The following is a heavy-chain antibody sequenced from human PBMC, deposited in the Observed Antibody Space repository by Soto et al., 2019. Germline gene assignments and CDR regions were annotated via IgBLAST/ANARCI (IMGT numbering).Heavy chain of an antibody. CDR2: ISTYSGDT. CDR3: ARHHGPTTSENWFDP. V-gene: IGHV1-18*01. Sequence: ASVKVSCKASGYTFFTYDISWVRQAPGQGLEWMGWISTYSGDTKYARKFQGRVTMTTDTSTTTAYLELRSLRSDDTAVYYCARHHGPTTSENWFDPWGQGTLVTV. J-gene: IGHJ5*02. D-gene: IGHD5-12*01. CDR1: GYTFFTYD.